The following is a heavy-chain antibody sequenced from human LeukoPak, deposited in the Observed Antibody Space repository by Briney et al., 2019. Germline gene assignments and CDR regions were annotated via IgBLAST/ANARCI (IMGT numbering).Heavy chain of an antibody. CDR1: GGSISTGSYY. CDR3: ARILGYYYYMDV. CDR2: IYTSGST. V-gene: IGHV4-61*09. J-gene: IGHJ6*03. Sequence: PSETLSLTCSVSGGSISTGSYYWSWIRQPAGKGLEYLGHIYTSGSTKYNPSLRSRVTISMDTSKNQFSLNLRSVTASDTALYYCARILGYYYYMDVWGKGTTVTVSS.